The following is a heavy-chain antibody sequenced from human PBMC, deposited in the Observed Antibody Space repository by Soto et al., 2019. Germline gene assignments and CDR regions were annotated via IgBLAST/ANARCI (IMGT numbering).Heavy chain of an antibody. CDR2: ISGYNGNT. CDR1: GYTFTGYG. D-gene: IGHD3-22*01. J-gene: IGHJ4*02. CDR3: ARTTAYETSGYYYHTY. Sequence: ASVKVSCKASGYTFTGYGISWVRQAPGQGLEWMGWISGYNGNTKYAQKLQGRVTVTTDTSTSTAYMELRSLISDDTAVYYCARTTAYETSGYYYHTYWGQGTQVTVSS. V-gene: IGHV1-18*01.